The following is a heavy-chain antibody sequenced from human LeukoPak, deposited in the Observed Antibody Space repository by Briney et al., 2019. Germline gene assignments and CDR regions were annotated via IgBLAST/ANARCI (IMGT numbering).Heavy chain of an antibody. CDR3: AARGYSGYGAVVY. Sequence: GASVKVSCKASGGTFSSYTISWVRQAPGQGLEWMGRIIPILGIANYARKSQGRVTITADKSTSTAYMELSSLRSEDTAVYYCAARGYSGYGAVVYWGQGTLVIVSS. D-gene: IGHD5-12*01. J-gene: IGHJ4*02. V-gene: IGHV1-69*02. CDR2: IIPILGIA. CDR1: GGTFSSYT.